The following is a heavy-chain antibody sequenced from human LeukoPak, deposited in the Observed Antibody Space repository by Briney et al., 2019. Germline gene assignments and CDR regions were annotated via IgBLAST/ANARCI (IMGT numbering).Heavy chain of an antibody. CDR3: ARAVAGYCSGGSCTVFDY. CDR1: GGSISSYY. V-gene: IGHV4-59*01. Sequence: SETLSLTCTVSGGSISSYYWSWIRQPPGKGLEWIGYIYYSGSTNYNPSLKSRVTISVDTSKNQFSLKLSSVTAADTAVYYCARAVAGYCSGGSCTVFDYWGQGTLVTVSS. CDR2: IYYSGST. D-gene: IGHD2-15*01. J-gene: IGHJ4*02.